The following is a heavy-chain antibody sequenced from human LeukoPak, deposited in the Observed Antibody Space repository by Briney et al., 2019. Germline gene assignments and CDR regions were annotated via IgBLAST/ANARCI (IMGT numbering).Heavy chain of an antibody. V-gene: IGHV3-7*01. CDR2: MNPDGSQR. CDR3: ARDRAYNSFDY. D-gene: IGHD5-24*01. CDR1: GFSFSDSW. J-gene: IGHJ4*02. Sequence: GGSLRLSCAASGFSFSDSWMNWVRQAPGKGLEWVASMNPDGSQRYYADSVRGRFTISRDNPKSSLYLQMNSLRAEGTATYFCARDRAYNSFDYWGQGTLVIVSS.